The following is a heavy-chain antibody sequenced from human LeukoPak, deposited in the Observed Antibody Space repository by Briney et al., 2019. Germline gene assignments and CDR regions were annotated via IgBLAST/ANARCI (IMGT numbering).Heavy chain of an antibody. CDR3: ARGRGASGY. CDR1: GGSFSGYY. D-gene: IGHD3-10*01. J-gene: IGHJ4*02. CDR2: IDHSGST. Sequence: SETLSLTCAVYGGSFSGYYWSWIRQPPGKGLEWIGEIDHSGSTNYNPSLKSRVTISVNTSKNQFSLKLSSVTAADTAVYYCARGRGASGYWGQGTQVTVSS. V-gene: IGHV4-34*01.